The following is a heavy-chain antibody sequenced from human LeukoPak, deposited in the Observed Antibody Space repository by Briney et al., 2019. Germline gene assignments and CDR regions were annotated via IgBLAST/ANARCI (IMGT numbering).Heavy chain of an antibody. V-gene: IGHV3-21*01. Sequence: GGSLRLSCAASGFTFSSYTMNWVRQAPGKGLEWVSSISDSSTYIYYADSVKGRFTISRDNAKNSLYLQMNSLRAEDTAVYYCARDRSGSYQAQNWFDPWGQGTLVTVSS. CDR1: GFTFSSYT. D-gene: IGHD1-26*01. CDR2: ISDSSTYI. CDR3: ARDRSGSYQAQNWFDP. J-gene: IGHJ5*02.